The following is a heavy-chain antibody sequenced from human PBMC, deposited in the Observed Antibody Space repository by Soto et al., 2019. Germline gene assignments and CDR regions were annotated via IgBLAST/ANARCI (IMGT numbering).Heavy chain of an antibody. J-gene: IGHJ4*02. CDR2: IYWYDDK. V-gene: IGHV2-5*01. D-gene: IGHD4-17*01. Sequence: GPPLVNPTQTLTLTCTFSGYSLITSGVGVVWMRRPPGKALEWLALIYWYDDKRYSPSTKRRLTIPKDPPKNQAALTMTNMAPVDTATYSCAHSSSTAPFASWGQGPLAPVSP. CDR1: GYSLITSGVG. CDR3: AHSSSTAPFAS.